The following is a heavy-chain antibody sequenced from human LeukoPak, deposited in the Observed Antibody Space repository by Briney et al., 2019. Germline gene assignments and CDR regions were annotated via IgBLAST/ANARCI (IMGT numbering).Heavy chain of an antibody. CDR3: ARDQGYYHDSSGYYYGY. J-gene: IGHJ4*02. Sequence: NPGGSLRLSCAASGFTFSSYAMSWVRQTPGKGLEWIGEIYHSGSTNYNPSLKSRVTISVDKSKNQFSLKLSSVTAADTAVYYCARDQGYYHDSSGYYYGYWGQGTLVTVSS. D-gene: IGHD3-22*01. CDR2: IYHSGST. V-gene: IGHV4-4*02. CDR1: GFTFSSYAM.